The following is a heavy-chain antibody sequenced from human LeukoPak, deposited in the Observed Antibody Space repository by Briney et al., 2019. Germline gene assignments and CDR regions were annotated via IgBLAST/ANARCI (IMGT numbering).Heavy chain of an antibody. Sequence: GGSLRLFCAASGFTFSSYAMAWVRQAPGKGLEWVSSITDSGRSTYYADSVNGRFTISRDNSKNTLYLQMNSLRAEDTAVYYCAKDKAAWGSGEYFDYWGQGTLVTVSS. CDR3: AKDKAAWGSGEYFDY. CDR2: ITDSGRST. D-gene: IGHD7-27*01. CDR1: GFTFSSYA. J-gene: IGHJ4*02. V-gene: IGHV3-23*01.